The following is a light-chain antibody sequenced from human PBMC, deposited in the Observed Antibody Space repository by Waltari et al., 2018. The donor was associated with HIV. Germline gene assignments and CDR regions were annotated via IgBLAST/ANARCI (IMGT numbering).Light chain of an antibody. CDR3: AAWDDTLSVL. CDR2: RNN. Sequence: QSVLTQPPSASGTPGQRVTISCSGSSSNIGSKYVYWYQKLPGSAPNLLIYRNNQRPSGVPDRFSGSKSGTSASLAISGLRSEDEADYYCAAWDDTLSVLFGGGTKLTVL. CDR1: SSNIGSKY. V-gene: IGLV1-47*01. J-gene: IGLJ2*01.